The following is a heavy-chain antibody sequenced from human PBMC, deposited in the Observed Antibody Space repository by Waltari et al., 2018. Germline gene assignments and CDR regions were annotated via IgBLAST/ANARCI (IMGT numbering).Heavy chain of an antibody. Sequence: QVQLQQWGAGLLGPSETLSLTCAVYGASFSDYYWGCVRQPPGKGLEWIGQIRHPGSTNYNPSLKSRVTISIDTPRSQFSLRLSSVTAADTALYFCTRGGNYDFWSHRPFVDPWGQGTLVTVSS. D-gene: IGHD3-3*01. CDR3: TRGGNYDFWSHRPFVDP. CDR1: GASFSDYY. J-gene: IGHJ5*02. V-gene: IGHV4-34*01. CDR2: IRHPGST.